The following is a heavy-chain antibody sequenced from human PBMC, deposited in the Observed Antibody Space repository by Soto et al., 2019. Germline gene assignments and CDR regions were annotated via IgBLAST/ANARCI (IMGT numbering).Heavy chain of an antibody. V-gene: IGHV1-18*01. D-gene: IGHD1-26*01. CDR2: ISGYSGNT. J-gene: IGHJ4*02. CDR3: ARVPGTYGDY. CDR1: GYTFTSYG. Sequence: QVQLVRSGAEMKKPGASVKVSCKASGYTFTSYGISWVRQAPGQGLEWMGGISGYSGNTNYAQNLQGRVTMTTDTSTSTAYMELRSLRSDDSAVYYCARVPGTYGDYWGQGTLVTVSS.